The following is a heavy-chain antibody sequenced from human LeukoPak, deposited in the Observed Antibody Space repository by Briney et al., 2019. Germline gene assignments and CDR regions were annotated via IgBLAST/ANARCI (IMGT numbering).Heavy chain of an antibody. CDR1: GGSISSYY. CDR2: IYYSGST. J-gene: IGHJ6*03. CDR3: ARRPPINYYYMDV. V-gene: IGHV4-59*01. Sequence: PSETLSLTCTVSGGSISSYYWSWIRQPPGKGLEWIGYIYYSGSTNYNPSLKSRVTISVDTSKNQFSLKLSSVTAADTAVYYCARRPPINYYYMDVWGKGTTVTVSS.